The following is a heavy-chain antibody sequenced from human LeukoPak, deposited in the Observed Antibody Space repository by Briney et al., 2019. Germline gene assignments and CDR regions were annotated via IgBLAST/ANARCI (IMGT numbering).Heavy chain of an antibody. CDR2: ISSNGGST. CDR3: ARDAEDKKTAAGKGESWFDL. Sequence: GGSLRLSCAASGFTFSSYAMHWVRQAPGKGLEYVSAISSNGGSTYYANSVKGRFTISRDNSKNTLYLQMGSLRAEDMAVYYCARDAEDKKTAAGKGESWFDLWGQGTLVTVSS. CDR1: GFTFSSYA. V-gene: IGHV3-64*01. J-gene: IGHJ5*02. D-gene: IGHD6-13*01.